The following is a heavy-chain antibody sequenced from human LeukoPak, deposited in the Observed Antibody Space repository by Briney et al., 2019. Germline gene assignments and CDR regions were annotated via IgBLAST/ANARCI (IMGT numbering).Heavy chain of an antibody. CDR3: TVVVVVAATHASLRD. J-gene: IGHJ4*02. CDR2: ISSSGSTI. Sequence: PGGSLRLSCAASGFTFSSYEMNWVRQAPGKGLEWVSYISSSGSTIYYADSVKGRFTISRDNAKNSLYLQMNSLKTEDTAVYYCTVVVVVAATHASLRDWGQGTLVTVSS. V-gene: IGHV3-48*03. CDR1: GFTFSSYE. D-gene: IGHD2-15*01.